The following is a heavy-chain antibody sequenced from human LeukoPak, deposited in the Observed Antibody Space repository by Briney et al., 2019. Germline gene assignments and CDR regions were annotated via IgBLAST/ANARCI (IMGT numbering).Heavy chain of an antibody. CDR1: GGSISSGGYY. CDR2: IYYSGST. Sequence: SQTLSLTCTVSGGSISSGGYYWSWIRQHPGTGLEWIGYIYYSGSTYYNPSLKSRVTISVDTSKNQFSLKLSSVTAADTAVYYCARDHSGGSGGNWFDPWGQGTLVAVSS. J-gene: IGHJ5*02. V-gene: IGHV4-31*03. CDR3: ARDHSGGSGGNWFDP. D-gene: IGHD3-10*01.